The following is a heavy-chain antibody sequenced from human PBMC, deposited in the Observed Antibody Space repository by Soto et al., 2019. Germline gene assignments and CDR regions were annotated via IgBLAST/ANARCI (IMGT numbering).Heavy chain of an antibody. Sequence: ASVKVSCKASGYTFTGYYMHWVRQAPGQGLEWMGWINPNSGGTNYAQKFQGRATMTRDTSISTAYMELSRLRSDDTAVYYCARGIAAAATGWFDPWGQGTLVTVPQ. CDR1: GYTFTGYY. CDR3: ARGIAAAATGWFDP. J-gene: IGHJ5*02. D-gene: IGHD6-13*01. V-gene: IGHV1-2*02. CDR2: INPNSGGT.